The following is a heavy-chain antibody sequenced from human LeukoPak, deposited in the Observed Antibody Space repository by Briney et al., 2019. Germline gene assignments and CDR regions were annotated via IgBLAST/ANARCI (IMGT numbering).Heavy chain of an antibody. CDR3: AKTARLRAAGTWREIDY. J-gene: IGHJ4*02. Sequence: PGGSLRLSCAASGFTFSSYGMHWVRQAPGKGLEWVAVISYDGSNKYYADSVKGRFTISRDNSKKTLYLQMNSLRAEDTAAYYCAKTARLRAAGTWREIDYWGQGTLVTVSS. CDR1: GFTFSSYG. D-gene: IGHD6-13*01. V-gene: IGHV3-30*18. CDR2: ISYDGSNK.